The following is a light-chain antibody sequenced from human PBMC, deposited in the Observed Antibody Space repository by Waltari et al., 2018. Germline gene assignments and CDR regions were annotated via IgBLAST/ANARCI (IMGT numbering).Light chain of an antibody. CDR3: SSYTRRSYWV. CDR2: NVN. V-gene: IGLV2-14*01. CDR1: SSDVGFYHF. Sequence: QSALTQPASVSGSPGQSIPISCTGTSSDVGFYHFVSWFQQHPCKAPKVMIYNVNNRPSGVSNRFSGSKSANTASLTISGLQAEDEADYYCSSYTRRSYWVFGGGTQLTVL. J-gene: IGLJ3*02.